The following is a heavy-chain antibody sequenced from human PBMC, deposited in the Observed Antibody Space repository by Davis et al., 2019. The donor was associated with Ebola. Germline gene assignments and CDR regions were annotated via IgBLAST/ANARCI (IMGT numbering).Heavy chain of an antibody. CDR3: ARHSVAATPYSYYYGVDV. CDR2: IYPGDSDT. J-gene: IGHJ6*02. CDR1: GYSFTNYW. Sequence: GESLKISCKGSGYSFTNYWIGWVRQMPGKGLEWMGIIYPGDSDTRYSPSFQGQVTISADKSISTAYLQWSSLEASDTAIYYCARHSVAATPYSYYYGVDVWGQGTTVTVSS. V-gene: IGHV5-51*01. D-gene: IGHD4-23*01.